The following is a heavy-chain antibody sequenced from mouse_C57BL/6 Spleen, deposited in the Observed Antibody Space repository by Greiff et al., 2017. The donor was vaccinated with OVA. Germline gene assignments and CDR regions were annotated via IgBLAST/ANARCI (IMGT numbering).Heavy chain of an antibody. CDR3: ARSTTVEGWFAY. J-gene: IGHJ3*01. V-gene: IGHV1-72*01. CDR1: GYTFTSYW. CDR2: IDPNSGGT. Sequence: QVQLQQPGAELVKPVASVKLSCKASGYTFTSYWMHWVKQRPGRGLERIGRIDPNSGGTKYNEKFKSKATLTVDKPSSTAYMQLSSLTSEDSAVYYCARSTTVEGWFAYWGQGTLVTVSA. D-gene: IGHD1-1*01.